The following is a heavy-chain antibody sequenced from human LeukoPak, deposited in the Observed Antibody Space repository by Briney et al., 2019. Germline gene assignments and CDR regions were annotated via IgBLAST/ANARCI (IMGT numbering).Heavy chain of an antibody. CDR1: GFTLSSYA. V-gene: IGHV3-23*01. CDR3: ARGRLIDY. Sequence: PGGSLRLSCAASGFTLSSYAMSWVRQAPGKGLEWVSAISGSGRNTYYADSVKGRFTISRDNSKNTLYLQMNSLRAEDTAVYYCARGRLIDYWGQGTLVTVSS. CDR2: ISGSGRNT. J-gene: IGHJ4*02.